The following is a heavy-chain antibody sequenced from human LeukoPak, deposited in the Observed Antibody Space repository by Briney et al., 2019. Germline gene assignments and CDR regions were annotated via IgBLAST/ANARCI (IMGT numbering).Heavy chain of an antibody. V-gene: IGHV1-18*01. Sequence: ASVKVSCKASGYTFTGYGITWVRQAPGQGLEWMGWISAYNGNTNYAQKVQGRVTMTTDTSTSTVYLELRSLRSDDTAMYYCAREIRDRGYSSGWYFDFWGQGTLVTVSS. CDR2: ISAYNGNT. J-gene: IGHJ4*02. D-gene: IGHD6-19*01. CDR1: GYTFTGYG. CDR3: AREIRDRGYSSGWYFDF.